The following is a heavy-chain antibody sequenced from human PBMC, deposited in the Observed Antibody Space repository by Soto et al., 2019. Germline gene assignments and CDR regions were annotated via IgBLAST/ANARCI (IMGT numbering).Heavy chain of an antibody. CDR1: GFMISSYA. V-gene: IGHV3-23*01. CDR3: AKDGSWGDHYYFDN. J-gene: IGHJ4*02. CDR2: ISGSGSST. Sequence: EVQLLESGGGLVRPGGSPRLSCRVSGFMISSYAMTWVRQVPGKGLEWVSSISGSGSSTYYSDSVRGRFTISRDNSKKVLYLEMNRLKGDDTAVYFCAKDGSWGDHYYFDNWGQGTLVTVSS. D-gene: IGHD2-21*02.